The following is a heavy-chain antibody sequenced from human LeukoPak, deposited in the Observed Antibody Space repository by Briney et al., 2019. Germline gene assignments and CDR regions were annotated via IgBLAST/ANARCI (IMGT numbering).Heavy chain of an antibody. J-gene: IGHJ4*02. D-gene: IGHD6-19*01. CDR3: ARKSSAVAGPFDY. CDR2: IKQDGSEK. CDR1: GFTFSNYW. V-gene: IGHV3-7*01. Sequence: GGSLRLPCEASGFTFSNYWMSWVRQAPGKGLEWVANIKQDGSEKNYVDSVKGRFTISRDNAKNSLYLQMSSLRAEDTAVYYCARKSSAVAGPFDYWGQGTLVTVSS.